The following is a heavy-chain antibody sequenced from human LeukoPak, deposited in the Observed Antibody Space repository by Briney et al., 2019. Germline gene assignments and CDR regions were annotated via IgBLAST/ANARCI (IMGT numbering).Heavy chain of an antibody. V-gene: IGHV3-23*01. CDR2: ISNNGGYT. D-gene: IGHD2-15*01. CDR1: GFTFSSYA. Sequence: GGSLRLSCAASGFTFSSYAMSWVRQAPGKGLERVSAISNNGGYTYYADSVQGRFTISRDNSKSTLCLQMNSLRAEDTAVYYCAKQLGYCSDGSCYFPYWGQGTLVTVSS. CDR3: AKQLGYCSDGSCYFPY. J-gene: IGHJ4*02.